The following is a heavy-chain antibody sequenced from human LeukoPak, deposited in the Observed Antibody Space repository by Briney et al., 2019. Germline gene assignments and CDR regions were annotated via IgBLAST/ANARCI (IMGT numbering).Heavy chain of an antibody. Sequence: GGSLRLSCAVSGFTFSSYWMTWVRQAPGKGLEWVANIKQDGSEKYYVDSVRGRFTISRDNAKNSLYLQMNSLRAEDTAVYYCTTDREGGMDVWGQGTTVTVSS. J-gene: IGHJ6*02. CDR1: GFTFSSYW. CDR3: TTDREGGMDV. CDR2: IKQDGSEK. V-gene: IGHV3-7*01.